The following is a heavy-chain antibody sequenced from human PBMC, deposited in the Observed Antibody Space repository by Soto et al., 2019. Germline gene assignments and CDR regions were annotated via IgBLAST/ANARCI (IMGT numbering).Heavy chain of an antibody. D-gene: IGHD3-10*01. V-gene: IGHV3-48*04. J-gene: IGHJ5*02. Sequence: SLRLSCAASGFIFSSYDMNWVRQAPGKGLEWVSYISSGSGNILYADSVKGRFTISRDNAKNSLYLQMNSLRAEDTAVYYCARIYGTGSLNWFDPWGQGTLVTVSS. CDR3: ARIYGTGSLNWFDP. CDR2: ISSGSGNI. CDR1: GFIFSSYD.